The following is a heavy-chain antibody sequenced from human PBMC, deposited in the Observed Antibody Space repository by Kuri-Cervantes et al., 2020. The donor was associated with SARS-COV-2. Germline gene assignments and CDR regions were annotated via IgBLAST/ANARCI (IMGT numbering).Heavy chain of an antibody. J-gene: IGHJ4*02. CDR2: FIPMLDLT. V-gene: IGHV1-69*04. Sequence: SVKVSCKVSGGTLRSYAITRVRQAPGQGLEWMGRFIPMLDLTNYAPKFRDRVTISADKSTGTAYLELTSLRPDDTAVYYCARAATYYDTNGYWYWGQGTLVTVSS. CDR1: GGTLRSYA. CDR3: ARAATYYDTNGYWY. D-gene: IGHD3-22*01.